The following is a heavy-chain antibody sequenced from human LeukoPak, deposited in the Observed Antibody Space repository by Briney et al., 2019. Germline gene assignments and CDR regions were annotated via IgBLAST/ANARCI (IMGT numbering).Heavy chain of an antibody. D-gene: IGHD6-19*01. Sequence: GASVKVSCKASGYTFTCYYMHWVRQAPGQGLEWMGWINPNSGGTNYAQKFQGRVTMTRDTSISTAYMELSRLRPDDTAVYYCARDLRRVRIAVAGKGWFDPWGQGTLVTVSS. V-gene: IGHV1-2*02. CDR2: INPNSGGT. CDR3: ARDLRRVRIAVAGKGWFDP. J-gene: IGHJ5*02. CDR1: GYTFTCYY.